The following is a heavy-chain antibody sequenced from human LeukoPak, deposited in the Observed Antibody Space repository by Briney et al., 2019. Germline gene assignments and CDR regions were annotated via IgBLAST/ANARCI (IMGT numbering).Heavy chain of an antibody. J-gene: IGHJ4*02. CDR3: AKSGGYGLIDK. CDR2: LYQSGST. D-gene: IGHD1-26*01. V-gene: IGHV4-38-2*02. Sequence: SETLSLTCTVSGYSISNGHYWGWIRQPPGKGLEWIGTLYQSGSTYYNPSLTSRVTISVDTSKNLFSLRLNSMTAADTAVYYCAKSGGYGLIDKWGQGTLVTVSS. CDR1: GYSISNGHY.